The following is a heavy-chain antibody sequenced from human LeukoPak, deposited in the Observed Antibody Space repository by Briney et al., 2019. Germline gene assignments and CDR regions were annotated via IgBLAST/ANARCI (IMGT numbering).Heavy chain of an antibody. CDR2: IYYSGST. D-gene: IGHD2-2*01. CDR3: ARLFQDIVVVPAATTVRFPDH. J-gene: IGHJ4*02. CDR1: GGSISSSSYY. Sequence: PSGTLSLTCTVSGGSISSSSYYWGWIRQPPGKGLEWIGSIYYSGSTYYDPSLKSRVTISVDTSKNQFSLKLSSVTAADTAVYYCARLFQDIVVVPAATTVRFPDHWGQGTLVTVPS. V-gene: IGHV4-39*01.